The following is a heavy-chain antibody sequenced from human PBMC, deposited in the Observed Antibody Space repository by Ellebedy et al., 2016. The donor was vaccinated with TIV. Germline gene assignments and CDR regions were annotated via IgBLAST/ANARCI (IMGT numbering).Heavy chain of an antibody. Sequence: SETLSLTXTVSGGSISSYYWSWIRQPPGKGLEWIGYIYYSGSTNYNPSLKSRVTISVDTSKNQFSLKLSSVTAADTAVYYCARDVDSSNANWFDPWGQGTLVTVSS. D-gene: IGHD6-13*01. CDR3: ARDVDSSNANWFDP. J-gene: IGHJ5*02. CDR2: IYYSGST. V-gene: IGHV4-59*01. CDR1: GGSISSYY.